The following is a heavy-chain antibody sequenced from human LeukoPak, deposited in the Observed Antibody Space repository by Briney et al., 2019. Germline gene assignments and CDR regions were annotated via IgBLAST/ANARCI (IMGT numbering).Heavy chain of an antibody. CDR3: ARAVVWLPFDY. CDR1: GDSSSSGSYY. J-gene: IGHJ4*02. V-gene: IGHV4-61*02. D-gene: IGHD2-15*01. CDR2: IHPSGST. Sequence: SETLSLTCTVSGDSSSSGSYYWSWIRQPAGKGLEWIGRIHPSGSTNYNPSLKSRVTISVDTSKNQFSLKLGSVTAADTAVYYCARAVVWLPFDYWGQGTLVTVSS.